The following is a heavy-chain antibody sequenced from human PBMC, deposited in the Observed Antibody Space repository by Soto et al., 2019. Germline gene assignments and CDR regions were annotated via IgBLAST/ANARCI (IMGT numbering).Heavy chain of an antibody. D-gene: IGHD1-1*01. J-gene: IGHJ4*02. V-gene: IGHV1-69*02. CDR2: IIPILGIA. CDR3: AISTTGTPIDY. Sequence: SVKVSCKASGGTFSSYTISWVRQAPGQGLEWMGRIIPILGIANYAQKFQGRVTITADKSTSTAYMELSSLRSEDTAVYYCAISTTGTPIDYWGQGTLVTVSS. CDR1: GGTFSSYT.